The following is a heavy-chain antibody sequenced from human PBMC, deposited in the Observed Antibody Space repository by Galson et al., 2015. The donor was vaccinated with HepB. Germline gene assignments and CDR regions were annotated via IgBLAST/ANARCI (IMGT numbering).Heavy chain of an antibody. D-gene: IGHD2-21*02. V-gene: IGHV1-69*13. Sequence: SVKVSCKASGGSFSTYTFSWVRQAPGQGLEWMGQIIPLFDTTTYAQEFQGRVTISADESTTTLFMELSSLRSEDTAVYYCARDLDVQTDTPMVTTGGFESCGQGTMVSGAS. CDR1: GGSFSTYT. CDR2: IIPLFDTT. CDR3: ARDLDVQTDTPMVTTGGFES. J-gene: IGHJ3*02.